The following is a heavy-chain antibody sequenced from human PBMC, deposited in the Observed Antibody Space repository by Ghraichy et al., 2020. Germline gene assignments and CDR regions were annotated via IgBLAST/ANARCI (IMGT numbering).Heavy chain of an antibody. CDR2: ISYDGSDK. J-gene: IGHJ4*02. D-gene: IGHD3-10*01. CDR3: ARGTFLGYYGSGSSHFAY. V-gene: IGHV3-33*01. Sequence: GSLRLSCAASGFTFSSYGMHWVRQAPGKGLEWVEVISYDGSDKYYADSVKGRLTISRDVSKNTLYLQMNSLRAEDTDGYYCARGTFLGYYGSGSSHFAYWGPGTLVTVSS. CDR1: GFTFSSYG.